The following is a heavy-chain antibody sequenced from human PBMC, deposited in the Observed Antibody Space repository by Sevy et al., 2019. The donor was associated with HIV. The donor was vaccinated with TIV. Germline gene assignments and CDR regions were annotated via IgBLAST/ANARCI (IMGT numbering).Heavy chain of an antibody. D-gene: IGHD1-1*01. CDR2: INLDGSEK. CDR3: ARNNAGGNPWVH. Sequence: GGSLRLSCAASGFTFNTYWMSWVRQSPEKGLEWVANINLDGSEKFYGDSVKGRFTVSRDNTKNLLFLQMNSLRGEDTAMYFCARNNAGGNPWVHRGQGTLVTVSS. CDR1: GFTFNTYW. V-gene: IGHV3-7*01. J-gene: IGHJ4*02.